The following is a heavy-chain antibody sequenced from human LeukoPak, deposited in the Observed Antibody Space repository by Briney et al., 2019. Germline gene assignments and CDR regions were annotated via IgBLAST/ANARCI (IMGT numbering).Heavy chain of an antibody. V-gene: IGHV3-23*01. CDR3: AKLGLLWFGELSNYFDY. D-gene: IGHD3-10*01. Sequence: AISGSGGSTYYADSVKGRFTISRDNSKNTLYLQMNSLRAEDTAVYYCAKLGLLWFGELSNYFDYWGQGTLVTVSS. CDR2: ISGSGGST. J-gene: IGHJ4*02.